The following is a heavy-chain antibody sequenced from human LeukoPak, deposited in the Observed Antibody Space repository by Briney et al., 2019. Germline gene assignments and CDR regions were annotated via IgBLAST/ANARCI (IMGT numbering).Heavy chain of an antibody. V-gene: IGHV3-74*01. CDR3: ARDGGLYKRGLDHYYYYMDV. CDR1: GFTFSSHW. CDR2: INSDGSST. J-gene: IGHJ6*03. D-gene: IGHD6-19*01. Sequence: GGSLRLSCAVSGFTFSSHWMHWVRQAPGKGLVWVSRINSDGSSTSYADSVKGRFTISRDNAKNSLYLQMNSLRVEDTALYYCARDGGLYKRGLDHYYYYMDVWGKGTTVIVSS.